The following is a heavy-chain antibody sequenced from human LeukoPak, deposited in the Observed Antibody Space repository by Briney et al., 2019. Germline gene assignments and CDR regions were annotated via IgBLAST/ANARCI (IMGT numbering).Heavy chain of an antibody. CDR2: IRYDGCNK. CDR3: ARGSAAGTGDY. Sequence: GGSLRLSCAASGFTFSSYGMHWVRQAPGKGLEWVAFIRYDGCNKYYADSVKGRFTISRDNSKNTLYLQMNSLRAEDTAVYYCARGSAAGTGDYWGQGTLVTVSS. CDR1: GFTFSSYG. J-gene: IGHJ4*02. D-gene: IGHD6-13*01. V-gene: IGHV3-30*02.